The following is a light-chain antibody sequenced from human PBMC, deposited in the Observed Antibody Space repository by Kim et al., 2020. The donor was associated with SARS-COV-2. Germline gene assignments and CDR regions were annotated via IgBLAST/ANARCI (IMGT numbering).Light chain of an antibody. CDR2: DAS. Sequence: GSVGDRVTITCQASQDISNYLNWSQQKPGKAPKLLFYDASNLETGVPSRFSGSGSGTDFTFPISSLQPEDIATYYCQQYDNLPMYTFGQGTKLEI. V-gene: IGKV1-33*01. CDR3: QQYDNLPMYT. CDR1: QDISNY. J-gene: IGKJ2*01.